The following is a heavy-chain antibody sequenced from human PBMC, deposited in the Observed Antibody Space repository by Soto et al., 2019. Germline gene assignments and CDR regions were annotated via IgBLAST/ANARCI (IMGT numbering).Heavy chain of an antibody. V-gene: IGHV3-30*18. D-gene: IGHD4-17*01. J-gene: IGHJ4*02. CDR3: AQDFGGGNLDGDSGY. Sequence: QVQLVESGGGVVQPGRSLRLSCAASGFTFSNYGMHWVRQAPGKGLEWVAFISNDGSNKNYADSVKGRFTISRDNSKNPLYLQMNSLRAEDTAVYYCAQDFGGGNLDGDSGYWGQGTLVTVSS. CDR2: ISNDGSNK. CDR1: GFTFSNYG.